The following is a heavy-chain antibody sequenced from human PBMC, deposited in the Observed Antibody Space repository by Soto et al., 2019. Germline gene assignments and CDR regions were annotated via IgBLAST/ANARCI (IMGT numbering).Heavy chain of an antibody. J-gene: IGHJ6*02. V-gene: IGHV1-18*01. CDR2: ISGYNGNT. Sequence: QVQLVQSGAEVKKPGASVTVSCKTSGYTFSNYGINWVRQAPGQGLEWMGWISGYNGNTNYAQTVQGRVTMTTDQSTGTVYMEVRSLKSYDTAIYYCSRFIMVGGWFDPNYYHGMDVWGQGTTVTVSS. CDR3: SRFIMVGGWFDPNYYHGMDV. CDR1: GYTFSNYG. D-gene: IGHD6-19*01.